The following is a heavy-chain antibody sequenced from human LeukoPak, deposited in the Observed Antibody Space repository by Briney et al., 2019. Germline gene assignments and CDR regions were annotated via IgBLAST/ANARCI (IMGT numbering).Heavy chain of an antibody. CDR3: AKGIGGTTSTFDY. Sequence: GGSLRLSCAASGFTFGDYAMHWVRHAPGKGLEWVSGISWSSGSIGYADSVKGRFTISRDNAKNSLYLQMNSLRAEDTALYYCAKGIGGTTSTFDYWGQGTLVTVSS. D-gene: IGHD1-7*01. J-gene: IGHJ4*02. CDR2: ISWSSGSI. V-gene: IGHV3-9*01. CDR1: GFTFGDYA.